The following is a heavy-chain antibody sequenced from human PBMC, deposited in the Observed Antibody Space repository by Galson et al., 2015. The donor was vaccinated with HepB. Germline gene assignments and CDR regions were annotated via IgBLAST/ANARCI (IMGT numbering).Heavy chain of an antibody. V-gene: IGHV3-30*18. CDR3: AKDGTYYDFWSGYYSFYFDY. Sequence: SLRLSCAASGFTFSSYGMHWVRQAPGKGLEWVAVISYDGSNKYYADSVKGRFTISRDNSKNTLYLQMNSLRAEDTAVYYCAKDGTYYDFWSGYYSFYFDYWGQGTLVTVSS. CDR1: GFTFSSYG. J-gene: IGHJ4*02. D-gene: IGHD3-3*01. CDR2: ISYDGSNK.